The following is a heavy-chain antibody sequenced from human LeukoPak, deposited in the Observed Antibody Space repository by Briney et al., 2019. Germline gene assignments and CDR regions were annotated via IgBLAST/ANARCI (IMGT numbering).Heavy chain of an antibody. V-gene: IGHV1-69*05. J-gene: IGHJ3*02. D-gene: IGHD5-18*01. Sequence: SVKVSCKASGGSFSPYAINWVRQAPGPGLEWMGGINPIFGTTNYAADFQGRVTISTEESTTTAYMEVSSLKSEDTAVYYCARGGYSLFDIWGQGTMVTVSS. CDR1: GGSFSPYA. CDR3: ARGGYSLFDI. CDR2: INPIFGTT.